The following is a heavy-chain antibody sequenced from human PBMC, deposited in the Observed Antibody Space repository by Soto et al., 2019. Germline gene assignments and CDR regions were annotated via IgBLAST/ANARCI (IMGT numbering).Heavy chain of an antibody. D-gene: IGHD3-10*01. J-gene: IGHJ4*02. CDR3: ARDLPTGAFDY. CDR1: GFTFSSYA. Sequence: GGSLRLSCAASGFTFSSYAMHWARQAPGKGLEWVAVISYDGSNKYYADSVKGRFTISRDNSKNTLYLQMNSLRAEDTAVYYCARDLPTGAFDYWGQGTLVTVSS. CDR2: ISYDGSNK. V-gene: IGHV3-30-3*01.